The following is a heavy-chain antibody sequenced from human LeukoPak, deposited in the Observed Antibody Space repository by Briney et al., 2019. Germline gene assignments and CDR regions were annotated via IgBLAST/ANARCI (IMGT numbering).Heavy chain of an antibody. CDR3: AKDSGGWSYAFDI. Sequence: GGSLRLSCVAYGFTFDDYAMHWVRQAPGKGLEWVSGISWNSGSIGYADSVKGRFTISRDNAKNSLYLQMNSLRAEDMALYYCAKDSGGWSYAFDIWGQGTMVTVSS. J-gene: IGHJ3*02. D-gene: IGHD2-15*01. CDR1: GFTFDDYA. V-gene: IGHV3-9*03. CDR2: ISWNSGSI.